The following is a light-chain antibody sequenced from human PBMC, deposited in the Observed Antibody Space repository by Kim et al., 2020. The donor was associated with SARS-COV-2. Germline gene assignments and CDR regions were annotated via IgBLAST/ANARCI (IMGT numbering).Light chain of an antibody. Sequence: DIQMTQSPSSVSASVGDRVTITCRASQGINNWLAWYQQRPGKAPKLLIYDAFTLQSGVPSRFSGSGYGTDFSLTISSLQPDDSATYYCQHAHSFPWTFGQGTKVDIK. J-gene: IGKJ1*01. V-gene: IGKV1-12*01. CDR1: QGINNW. CDR3: QHAHSFPWT. CDR2: DAF.